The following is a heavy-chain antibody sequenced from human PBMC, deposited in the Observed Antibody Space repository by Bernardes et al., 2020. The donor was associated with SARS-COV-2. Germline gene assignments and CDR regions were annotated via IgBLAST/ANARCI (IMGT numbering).Heavy chain of an antibody. J-gene: IGHJ4*02. Sequence: GGSLRLSCAASGFTFSSYGMHWVRQAPGKGLEWVAVISYDGSIKYYAESVKGRFTASRDDSKNTLYLQMSSLRTEDTAVYYCARSISMICDYWGQGTLVTVSS. V-gene: IGHV3-30*03. CDR2: ISYDGSIK. CDR3: ARSISMICDY. D-gene: IGHD3-22*01. CDR1: GFTFSSYG.